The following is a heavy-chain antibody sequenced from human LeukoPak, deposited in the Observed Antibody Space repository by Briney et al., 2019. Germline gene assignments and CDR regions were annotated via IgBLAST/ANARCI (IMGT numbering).Heavy chain of an antibody. J-gene: IGHJ6*02. Sequence: ASVTVSCKASGYTFTGYYMHWVRQAPGQGLEWMGWINPNSGGTNYAQKFQGRVTMTRDTSISTAYMELSRLRSDDTAVYYCARGNDFWSGFGWGYYYGMDVWGQGTTVTVSS. CDR1: GYTFTGYY. V-gene: IGHV1-2*02. CDR2: INPNSGGT. D-gene: IGHD3-3*01. CDR3: ARGNDFWSGFGWGYYYGMDV.